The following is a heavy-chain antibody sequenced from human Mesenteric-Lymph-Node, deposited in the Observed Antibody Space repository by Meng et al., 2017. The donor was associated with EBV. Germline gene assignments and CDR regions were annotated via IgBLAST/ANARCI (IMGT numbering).Heavy chain of an antibody. Sequence: QLQLRESGPGLVXXSETLSLTXTASGGXFRSRTYYWGWIRQPPGEGLEWIGTVSSTGSTYHNPSLKSRVTISVDTSKNLFSLKVTSVTAADTAVYYCARPHRFGGTLTSWDDGFDIWGQGTMVTVSS. J-gene: IGHJ3*02. CDR3: ARPHRFGGTLTSWDDGFDI. D-gene: IGHD4-23*01. CDR2: VSSTGST. V-gene: IGHV4-39*01. CDR1: GGXFRSRTYY.